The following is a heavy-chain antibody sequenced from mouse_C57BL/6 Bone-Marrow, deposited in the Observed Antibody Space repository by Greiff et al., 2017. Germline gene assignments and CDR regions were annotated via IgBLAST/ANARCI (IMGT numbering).Heavy chain of an antibody. V-gene: IGHV1-78*01. Sequence: QVQLQQSDAELVKPGASVKISCKVSGYTFTDHTIHWMKQRPEQGLEWIGYIYPRDGSTKYNEKFKGKATLTADQASSTAYMQLNSLTSEDSAVYFCARETSITTVAPYWYFDGWGTGTTVTVAS. CDR2: IYPRDGST. CDR3: ARETSITTVAPYWYFDG. CDR1: GYTFTDHT. D-gene: IGHD1-1*01. J-gene: IGHJ1*03.